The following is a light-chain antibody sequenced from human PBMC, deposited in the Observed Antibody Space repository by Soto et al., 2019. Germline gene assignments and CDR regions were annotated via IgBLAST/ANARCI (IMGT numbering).Light chain of an antibody. CDR3: QQYNSLWT. Sequence: DIQMTQSPSTLSASVGDRVTITCRASQSISSWLAWYQQKPGKAPNLLIYDVSSLESGVPSRFSGSGSGTEFILTISSLQPDDFATYYCQQYNSLWTFGQGTKVDIK. CDR1: QSISSW. CDR2: DVS. J-gene: IGKJ1*01. V-gene: IGKV1-5*01.